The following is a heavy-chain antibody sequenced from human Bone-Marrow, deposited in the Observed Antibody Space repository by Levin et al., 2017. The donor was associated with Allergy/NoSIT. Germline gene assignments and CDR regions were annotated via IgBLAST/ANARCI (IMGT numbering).Heavy chain of an antibody. CDR2: IYHSGST. Sequence: MTSETLSLTCAVSGGSISSNNWWSWVRQPPGKGLEWIGEIYHSGSTNYNPSLKSRVTISVDKSKNQFSLKLSSVTAADTAVYYCARDHGDPYHFDYWGQGTLVTVSS. V-gene: IGHV4-4*02. J-gene: IGHJ4*02. CDR1: GGSISSNNW. CDR3: ARDHGDPYHFDY. D-gene: IGHD4-17*01.